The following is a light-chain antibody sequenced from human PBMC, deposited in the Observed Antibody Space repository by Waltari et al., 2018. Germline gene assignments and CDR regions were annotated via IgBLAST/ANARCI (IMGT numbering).Light chain of an antibody. CDR3: QQRSNWLVT. V-gene: IGKV3-11*01. CDR2: DAA. J-gene: IGKJ3*01. Sequence: EIVLTQSPATLSLSPGERATLSCRASQNIQGFLTWYQQKPGQAPRLLIYDAANRASGIPARFSGSGSATDFTLTISSLEPEDFAVYYCQQRSNWLVTFGPGTKVDVK. CDR1: QNIQGF.